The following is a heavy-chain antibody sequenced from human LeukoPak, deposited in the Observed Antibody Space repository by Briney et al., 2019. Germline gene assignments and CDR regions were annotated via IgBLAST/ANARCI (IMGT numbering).Heavy chain of an antibody. D-gene: IGHD6-13*01. Sequence: ASVKVSCKASGYTFTSYAMNWVRQAPGQGLEWMGWINTNTGNPTYAQGFTGRFVFSLDTSVSTAYLQISSLKAEDTAVYYCARSTPRYSSSWYWRNWFDPWGQGTLVTVSS. CDR1: GYTFTSYA. V-gene: IGHV7-4-1*02. J-gene: IGHJ5*02. CDR3: ARSTPRYSSSWYWRNWFDP. CDR2: INTNTGNP.